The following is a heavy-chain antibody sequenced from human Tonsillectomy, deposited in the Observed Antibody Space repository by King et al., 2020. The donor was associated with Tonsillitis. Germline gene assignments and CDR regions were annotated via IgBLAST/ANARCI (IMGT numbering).Heavy chain of an antibody. CDR2: ISYDGSNK. CDR3: AKDALRYCSGGSCYHGY. J-gene: IGHJ4*02. Sequence: GGGVVQPGRSLRLSCAASGFTFSSYGMHWVRQAPGKGLEWVAVISYDGSNKYYADSVKGRFTISRDNSKNTLYLQMNSLRAEDTAVYYCAKDALRYCSGGSCYHGYWGQGTLVTVSS. CDR1: GFTFSSYG. V-gene: IGHV3-30*18. D-gene: IGHD2-15*01.